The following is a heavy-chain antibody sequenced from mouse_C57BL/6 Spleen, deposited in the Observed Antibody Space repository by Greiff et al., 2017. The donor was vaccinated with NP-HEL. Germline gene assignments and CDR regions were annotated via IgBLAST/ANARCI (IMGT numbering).Heavy chain of an antibody. D-gene: IGHD2-3*01. V-gene: IGHV1-42*01. J-gene: IGHJ3*01. CDR2: INPSTGGT. Sequence: LVESGPELVKPGASVKISCKASGYSFTGYYMNWVKQSPEKSLEWIGEINPSTGGTTYNQKFKAKATLTVDKSSSTAYMQLKSLTSEDSAVYYCARSGYDGYYSAWFAYWGQGTLVTVSA. CDR3: ARSGYDGYYSAWFAY. CDR1: GYSFTGYY.